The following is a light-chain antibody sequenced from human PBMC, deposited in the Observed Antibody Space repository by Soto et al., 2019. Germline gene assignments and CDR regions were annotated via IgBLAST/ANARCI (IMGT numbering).Light chain of an antibody. CDR3: HSYDKWPPGA. V-gene: IGKV3D-15*01. J-gene: IGKJ1*01. CDR2: DAS. CDR1: QSVSTN. Sequence: IVVTQFPATLSESPGERVTLSFRPSQSVSTNLAWYQQRPGEAPRLLIFDASARAVDIPGRFRGSGSGTEFTLTISSLKTEDFAVYFCHSYDKWPPGAFGQGTQVDI.